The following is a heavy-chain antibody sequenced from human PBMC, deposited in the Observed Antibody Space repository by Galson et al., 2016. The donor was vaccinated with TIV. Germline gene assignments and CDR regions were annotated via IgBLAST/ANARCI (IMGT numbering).Heavy chain of an antibody. J-gene: IGHJ6*02. D-gene: IGHD1-1*01. Sequence: SLRLSCAASGFTFSAFGMHWVRRAPGTGLEWVAVISYDGSNRFYGESVRGRFTISRDNSKNRVYLQMNGLRPEDSAVYHCAKDFTGYNGLDVWGQGTTVTVSS. V-gene: IGHV3-30*18. CDR2: ISYDGSNR. CDR1: GFTFSAFG. CDR3: AKDFTGYNGLDV.